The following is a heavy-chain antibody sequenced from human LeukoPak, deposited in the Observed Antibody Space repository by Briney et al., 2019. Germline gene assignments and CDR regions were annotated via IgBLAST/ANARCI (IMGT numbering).Heavy chain of an antibody. CDR1: GGSISSYY. CDR2: IYYTGST. Sequence: SETLSLTCTVSGGSISSYYWSWIRQPPGKGLEWIGYIYYTGSTNYNPSLKSRVTISVDTSKNQFSLKLSSVTAADTAVYYCATLTGYSSESWFDPWGQGILVTVSS. V-gene: IGHV4-59*01. D-gene: IGHD3-9*01. CDR3: ATLTGYSSESWFDP. J-gene: IGHJ5*02.